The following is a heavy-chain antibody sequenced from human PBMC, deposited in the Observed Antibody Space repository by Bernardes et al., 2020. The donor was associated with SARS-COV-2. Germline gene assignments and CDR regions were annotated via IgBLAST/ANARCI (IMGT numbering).Heavy chain of an antibody. CDR3: ATGPPIVGASNWFDP. CDR2: FDPEDGET. Sequence: ASVKVSCKVSGYTLTELSMHWVRQAPGKGLEWMGGFDPEDGETIYAQKFQGRVTMTEDTSTDTAYMELSSLRSEDTAVYYCATGPPIVGASNWFDPWGQGTLVTVSS. CDR1: GYTLTELS. J-gene: IGHJ5*02. V-gene: IGHV1-24*01. D-gene: IGHD1-26*01.